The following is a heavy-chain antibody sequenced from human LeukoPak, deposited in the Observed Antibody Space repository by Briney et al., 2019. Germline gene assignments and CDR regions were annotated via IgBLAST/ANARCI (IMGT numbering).Heavy chain of an antibody. CDR3: AKNYGSGSQYYFDY. V-gene: IGHV1-2*06. D-gene: IGHD3-10*01. J-gene: IGHJ4*02. CDR1: GYTFTGYY. Sequence: ASVKVSCKASGYTFTGYYMHWVRQAPGQGLEWMGRINPNSGGTNYAQKFQGRVTMTRDTSISTAYMELSRLRSDDTAVCYCAKNYGSGSQYYFDYWGQGTLVTVSS. CDR2: INPNSGGT.